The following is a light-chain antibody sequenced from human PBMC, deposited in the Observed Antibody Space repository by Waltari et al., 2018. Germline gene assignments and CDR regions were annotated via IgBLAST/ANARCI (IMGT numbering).Light chain of an antibody. CDR1: PSVLYRSDNKNY. Sequence: DIVMTQSPDSLAVSLGERAPINCKSSPSVLYRSDNKNYLGWYQQKPGLPPKLLIYWASTRESGVPDRFSGSGSGTDFTLTISSLQAEDVAVYYCQQYYSSPVTFGQGTRLEIK. CDR3: QQYYSSPVT. J-gene: IGKJ5*01. V-gene: IGKV4-1*01. CDR2: WAS.